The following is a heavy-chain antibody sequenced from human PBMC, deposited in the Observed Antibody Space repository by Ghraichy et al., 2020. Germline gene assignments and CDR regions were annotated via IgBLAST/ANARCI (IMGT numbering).Heavy chain of an antibody. CDR3: ARHWSGSGWYAGGFDY. Sequence: SQTLSLTCTVSGGSISSYYWSWIRQPPGKGLEWIGYIYTGGSTNYNPSLKSRVTISVDTSKNQFSLKLSSVTAADTAVYYCARHWSGSGWYAGGFDYWGQGTLVTVSS. CDR2: IYTGGST. CDR1: GGSISSYY. J-gene: IGHJ4*02. D-gene: IGHD6-19*01. V-gene: IGHV4-4*09.